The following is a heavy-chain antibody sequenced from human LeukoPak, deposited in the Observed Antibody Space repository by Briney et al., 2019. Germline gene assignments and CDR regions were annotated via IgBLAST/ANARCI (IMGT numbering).Heavy chain of an antibody. CDR3: ARDCCSGGSCYSDEFDY. D-gene: IGHD2-15*01. Sequence: GASVKVPCKASGYTFTGYYMHWVRQAPGQGLEWMGWINPNSGGTNYAQKFQGRVTMTRDTSISTAYMELSRLRSDDTAVYYCARDCCSGGSCYSDEFDYWGQGTLVTVSS. CDR2: INPNSGGT. CDR1: GYTFTGYY. J-gene: IGHJ4*02. V-gene: IGHV1-2*02.